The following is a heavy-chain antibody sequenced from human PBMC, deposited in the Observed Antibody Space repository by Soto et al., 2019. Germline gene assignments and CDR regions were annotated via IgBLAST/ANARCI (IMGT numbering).Heavy chain of an antibody. J-gene: IGHJ5*02. CDR1: GFSLSSYS. D-gene: IGHD1-1*01. Sequence: GGCLRLSCASSGFSLSSYSMNCVCQTPGKGLEWVSSISSSSSYIYYADSVKGRFTISRDNAKNSLYLQMNSLRAEDTAVYYCARGKHDSILNGFGPWGQGTLVT. CDR3: ARGKHDSILNGFGP. V-gene: IGHV3-21*01. CDR2: ISSSSSYI.